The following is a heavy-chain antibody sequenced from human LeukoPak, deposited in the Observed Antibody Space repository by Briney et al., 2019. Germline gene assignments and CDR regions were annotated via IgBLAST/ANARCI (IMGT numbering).Heavy chain of an antibody. CDR2: IYYSGST. J-gene: IGHJ4*02. D-gene: IGHD4-23*01. CDR1: GGSISSYY. CDR3: ARAPSTVVNSASFDY. V-gene: IGHV4-59*01. Sequence: PSETLSLTCTVSGGSISSYYWSWIRQPPGKGLEWIGYIYYSGSTNYNPSLKSRVTISVDTSKNQFSLKLSSVTAADTAVYYCARAPSTVVNSASFDYWGQGTLVTVSS.